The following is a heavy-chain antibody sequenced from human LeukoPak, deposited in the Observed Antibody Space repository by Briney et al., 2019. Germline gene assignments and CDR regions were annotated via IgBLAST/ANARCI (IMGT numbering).Heavy chain of an antibody. Sequence: GGSLSLSCAASGLTFSVSDMHWVRQASGKGLEWVGRIGVKTNSYATAYAAALQGRFTISRDDSKNTAYLQMNSLTTEDTAVYYCTTYSSGHYWGQGTLVTVSS. CDR1: GLTFSVSD. CDR2: IGVKTNSYAT. CDR3: TTYSSGHY. J-gene: IGHJ4*02. D-gene: IGHD6-19*01. V-gene: IGHV3-73*01.